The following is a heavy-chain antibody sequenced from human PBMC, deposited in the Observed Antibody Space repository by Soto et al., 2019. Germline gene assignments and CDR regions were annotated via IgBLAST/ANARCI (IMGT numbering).Heavy chain of an antibody. CDR1: GFTFSSYS. CDR3: ARDYDFWSGYQTGGYFDY. V-gene: IGHV3-48*01. D-gene: IGHD3-3*01. J-gene: IGHJ4*02. Sequence: GSLRLSCAASGFTFSSYSMNWVRQAPGKGLEWVSYISSSSSTIYYADSVKGRFTISRDNAKNSLYLQMNSLRAEDTAVYYCARDYDFWSGYQTGGYFDYWGQGTLVTVSS. CDR2: ISSSSSTI.